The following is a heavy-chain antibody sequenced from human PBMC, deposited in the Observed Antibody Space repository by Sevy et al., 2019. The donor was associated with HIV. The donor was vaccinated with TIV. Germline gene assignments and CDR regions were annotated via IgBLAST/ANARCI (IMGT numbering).Heavy chain of an antibody. Sequence: GGSLRLSCTASGFTFSSFSMSWVRQAPGKGLEWVASINSRSTYIYHADPVKVRFTISRDNAKNSLYLQMNSLRAEDTAVYYCARDPSPGITAIQDYWGPGTLVTVSS. CDR2: INSRSTYI. J-gene: IGHJ4*02. CDR3: ARDPSPGITAIQDY. D-gene: IGHD2-21*02. V-gene: IGHV3-21*01. CDR1: GFTFSSFS.